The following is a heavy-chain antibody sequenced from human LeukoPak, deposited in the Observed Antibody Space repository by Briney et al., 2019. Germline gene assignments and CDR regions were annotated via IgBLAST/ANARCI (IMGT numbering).Heavy chain of an antibody. V-gene: IGHV4-30-4*01. D-gene: IGHD3-10*01. CDR3: ARDVPLHYGSGSTHYFDY. CDR2: IYYSGST. Sequence: PSETLSLTCTVSGGSISSGDYYWSWIRQSPGKGLEWIGYIYYSGSTYYNPSLKSRVTISVDTSENHFSLNLNSLTDADTAVYYCARDVPLHYGSGSTHYFDYWGQGALVTVSS. J-gene: IGHJ4*02. CDR1: GGSISSGDYY.